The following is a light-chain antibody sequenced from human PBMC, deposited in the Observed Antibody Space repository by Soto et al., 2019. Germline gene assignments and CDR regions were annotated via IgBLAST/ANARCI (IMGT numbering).Light chain of an antibody. Sequence: QAVVTQEPSLTVSPGGTVTLTCALTTGAVTSDYYPNWFQRKPGQANRRLIYKTSNKHSWTPARFSGSLLGGKAALTLSGVQPEVVADYYCALLYRGSWVFGGGTKLTVL. V-gene: IGLV7-43*01. J-gene: IGLJ3*02. CDR1: TGAVTSDYY. CDR2: KTS. CDR3: ALLYRGSWV.